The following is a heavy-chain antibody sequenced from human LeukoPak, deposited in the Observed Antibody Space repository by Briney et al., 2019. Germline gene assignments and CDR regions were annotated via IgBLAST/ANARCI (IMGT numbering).Heavy chain of an antibody. V-gene: IGHV4-34*01. D-gene: IGHD6-6*01. Sequence: SETLSLTCAVYGGSFSGYYWSWIRQPPGKGLEWIGEINHSGSTNYNPSLESRVTISVDTSKNQFSLKLSSVTAADTAVYYCARRLSTYSSSPYFDYWGQGTLVTVSS. CDR3: ARRLSTYSSSPYFDY. CDR2: INHSGST. J-gene: IGHJ4*02. CDR1: GGSFSGYY.